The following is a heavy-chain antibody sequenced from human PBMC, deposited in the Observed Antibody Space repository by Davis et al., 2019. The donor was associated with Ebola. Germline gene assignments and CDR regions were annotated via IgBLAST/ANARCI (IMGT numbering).Heavy chain of an antibody. J-gene: IGHJ4*02. CDR1: GFIFSDYA. CDR3: AKGSGSGWSFDY. D-gene: IGHD6-19*01. V-gene: IGHV3-64*04. CDR2: ISNDGGST. Sequence: GGSLRLSCSASGFIFSDYAMHWVRQAPGKGLEYVSIISNDGGSTFYADSVKGRFVISRDNAKDTLYLQMNSLRAEDTAVYYCAKGSGSGWSFDYWGQGTLVTVSS.